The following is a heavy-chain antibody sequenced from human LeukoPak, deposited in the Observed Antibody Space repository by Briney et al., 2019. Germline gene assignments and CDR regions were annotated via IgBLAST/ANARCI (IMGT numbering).Heavy chain of an antibody. CDR1: GFTVSNAW. V-gene: IGHV3-15*01. J-gene: IGHJ4*01. CDR2: IKNKADGGTT. Sequence: GGSLRLSCAASGFTVSNAWVSWVRQAPGKGLEWVARIKNKADGGTTDYAAPVKGRFTISRDDSKNTLSLQMNSLKTDDTAVYYCTLYSGYQCDYWGHGTLVTVSS. D-gene: IGHD5-12*01. CDR3: TLYSGYQCDY.